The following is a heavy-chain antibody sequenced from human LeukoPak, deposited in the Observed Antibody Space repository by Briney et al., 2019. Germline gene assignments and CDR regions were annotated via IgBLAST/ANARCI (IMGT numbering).Heavy chain of an antibody. D-gene: IGHD2-15*01. CDR1: GGSISSYY. Sequence: SETLSLTCTVSGGSISSYYWSWIRQPPGKGLEWIGYIYYSGSTNYNPSLKSRVTISVDTSKNQFSLKLSSVTAADTAVYYCARDHNEYCSGGSCYIDAFDIWGQGTMVTVSS. CDR3: ARDHNEYCSGGSCYIDAFDI. J-gene: IGHJ3*02. CDR2: IYYSGST. V-gene: IGHV4-59*01.